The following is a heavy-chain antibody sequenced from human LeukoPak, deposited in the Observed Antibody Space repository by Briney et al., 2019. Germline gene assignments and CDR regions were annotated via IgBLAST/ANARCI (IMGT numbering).Heavy chain of an antibody. CDR1: GFTFSSYG. Sequence: GGSLRLSCAASGFTFSSYGMHWVRQAPGKGLEWVAVISYDGSNKYYADSVKGRFIISRDNAKNTLYLQMNSLRTEDTAVYYCARPETQYSSGLDGFDIWGQGTMVTVSS. CDR3: ARPETQYSSGLDGFDI. V-gene: IGHV3-30*03. CDR2: ISYDGSNK. J-gene: IGHJ3*02. D-gene: IGHD6-19*01.